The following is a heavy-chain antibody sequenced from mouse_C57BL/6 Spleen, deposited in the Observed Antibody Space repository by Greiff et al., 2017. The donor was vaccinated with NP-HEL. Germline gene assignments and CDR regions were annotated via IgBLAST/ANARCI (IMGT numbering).Heavy chain of an antibody. Sequence: VQLQQSGPELVKPGASVKISCKASGYTFTDYYMNWVKQSHGKSLEWIGDINPINGGTSYNQKFKGKATLTVDKSSSTAYMELRSLTSEDSAVYYCAKTMVTTGPFAYWGQGTLVTVSA. J-gene: IGHJ3*01. V-gene: IGHV1-26*01. CDR2: INPINGGT. D-gene: IGHD2-2*01. CDR3: AKTMVTTGPFAY. CDR1: GYTFTDYY.